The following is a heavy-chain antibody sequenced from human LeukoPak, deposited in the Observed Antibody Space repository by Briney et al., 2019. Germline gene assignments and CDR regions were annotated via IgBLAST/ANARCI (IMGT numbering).Heavy chain of an antibody. V-gene: IGHV4-39*01. Sequence: ASETLSLTCTVSGGSISSSHYYWGWIRQPPGKGLEWIGGISYSGSTYYNPSLKSRVTISMDTSKNQFSLKLSSVTAADTALYYCARPRYSGSYSAYDYWGQGTLVTVSS. CDR1: GGSISSSHYY. D-gene: IGHD1-26*01. J-gene: IGHJ4*02. CDR2: ISYSGST. CDR3: ARPRYSGSYSAYDY.